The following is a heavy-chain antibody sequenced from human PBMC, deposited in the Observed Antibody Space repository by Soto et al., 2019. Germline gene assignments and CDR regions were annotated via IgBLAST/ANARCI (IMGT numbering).Heavy chain of an antibody. V-gene: IGHV1-69*15. CDR1: GGTFSSSP. Sequence: QVQLVQSGAEVKKPGSLVRVSCRSSGGTFSSSPLTWVRLAPGQGLECMGNIVPIFVTTKYAQKFQGRVSITAYQSTRTNYLEMSSLRPEDTAIYYCARRNTGGGFETWGHGTRVTVSA. D-gene: IGHD3-16*01. J-gene: IGHJ3*02. CDR3: ARRNTGGGFET. CDR2: IVPIFVTT.